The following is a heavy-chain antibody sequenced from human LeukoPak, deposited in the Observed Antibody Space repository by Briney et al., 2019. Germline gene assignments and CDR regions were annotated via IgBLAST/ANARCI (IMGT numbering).Heavy chain of an antibody. J-gene: IGHJ4*02. D-gene: IGHD2-2*01. CDR3: ARGASASPYYCDY. CDR2: INPNSGGT. Sequence: ASVKVSCKASGDTFTGAYMHWVRQAPGQGLEWMGWINPNSGGTNYAQKFQGRVTMTRDTSISTAYMELSRLRSDDTAVYYCARGASASPYYCDYGGQGTLVTVSS. V-gene: IGHV1-2*02. CDR1: GDTFTGAY.